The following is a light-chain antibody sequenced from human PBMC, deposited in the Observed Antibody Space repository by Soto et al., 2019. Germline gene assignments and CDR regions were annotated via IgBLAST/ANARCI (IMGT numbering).Light chain of an antibody. CDR3: QQLKTYPHS. CDR1: QGISTY. J-gene: IGKJ2*03. Sequence: DIQLTQSPSFLSASVRDRVTITCRASQGISTYLAWYQQKPGKAPRLLIYGATTLQSGAPSRFSGSGSWTEFTLTISSLQPEDFATYFCQQLKTYPHSFGQGTKLDIK. V-gene: IGKV1-9*01. CDR2: GAT.